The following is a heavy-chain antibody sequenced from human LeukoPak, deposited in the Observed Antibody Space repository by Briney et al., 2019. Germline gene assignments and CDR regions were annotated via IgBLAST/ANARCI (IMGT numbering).Heavy chain of an antibody. CDR2: IYYSGST. CDR1: GGSISIYY. CDR3: ARNGGYSYGPFDY. J-gene: IGHJ4*02. D-gene: IGHD5-18*01. V-gene: IGHV4-59*01. Sequence: PSETLSLTCTVSGGSISIYYWSWIRQPPGKGLEWIGYIYYSGSTNYNPSLKSRVTISVDTSKNQFSLKLSSVTAADTAVYYCARNGGYSYGPFDYWGQGTLVTVSS.